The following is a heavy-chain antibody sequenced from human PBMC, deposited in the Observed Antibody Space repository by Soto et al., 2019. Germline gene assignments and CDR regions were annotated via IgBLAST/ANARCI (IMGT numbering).Heavy chain of an antibody. CDR2: ISGSGGST. V-gene: IGHV3-23*01. D-gene: IGHD2-21*02. CDR1: GFTFSSYA. J-gene: IGHJ5*02. CDR3: AKRGAYCGGDCYFFSFDVWLDP. Sequence: EVQLLESGGGLVQPGGSLRLSCAASGFTFSSYAMSWVRQAPGKGLEWVSAISGSGGSTYYADSVKGRFTISRDNSKNTLYLQMNSLRAEDTAVYYCAKRGAYCGGDCYFFSFDVWLDPWGQGTLVTVSS.